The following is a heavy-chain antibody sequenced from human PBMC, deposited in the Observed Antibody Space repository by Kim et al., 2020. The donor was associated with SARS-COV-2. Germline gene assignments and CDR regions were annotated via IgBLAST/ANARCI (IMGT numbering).Heavy chain of an antibody. CDR2: ISYDGSNK. CDR1: GFTFSSYA. V-gene: IGHV3-30*04. J-gene: IGHJ6*02. CDR3: AREEEYGSGIIYYYYYGMAV. D-gene: IGHD3-10*01. Sequence: GGSLRLSCAASGFTFSSYAMHWVRQAPGKGLEWVAVISYDGSNKYYADSVKGRFTISRDNSKNTLYLQMNSLRAEDTAVYYCAREEEYGSGIIYYYYYGMAVGAQGPRSPSP.